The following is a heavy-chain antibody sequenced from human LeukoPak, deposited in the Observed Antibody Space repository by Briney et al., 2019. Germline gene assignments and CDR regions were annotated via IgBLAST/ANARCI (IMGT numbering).Heavy chain of an antibody. CDR1: GGSISSYY. CDR3: ARGPVGIAPPGRAFNY. V-gene: IGHV4-59*01. D-gene: IGHD2-15*01. Sequence: SETLSLTCTVSGGSISSYYWSWIRQPPGKGLEWIGYIYYTGSTNYNPSLKSRVTISINASKNQLSLELSSVPVRNPAGDYWARGPVGIAPPGRAFNYGGRGPLATSS. CDR2: IYYTGST. J-gene: IGHJ4*02.